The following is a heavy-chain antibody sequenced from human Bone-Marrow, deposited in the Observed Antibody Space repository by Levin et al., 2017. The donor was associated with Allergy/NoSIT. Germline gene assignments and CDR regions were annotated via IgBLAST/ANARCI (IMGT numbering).Heavy chain of an antibody. CDR1: GGSFSGYY. Sequence: ASETLSLTCAVYGGSFSGYYWSWIRQPPGKGLEWIGEINHSGSTNYNPSLKSRVTISVDTSKNQFSLKLSSVTAADTAVYYCARGFGSSWYYYWGQGTLVTVSS. CDR3: ARGFGSSWYYY. J-gene: IGHJ4*02. D-gene: IGHD6-13*01. V-gene: IGHV4-34*01. CDR2: INHSGST.